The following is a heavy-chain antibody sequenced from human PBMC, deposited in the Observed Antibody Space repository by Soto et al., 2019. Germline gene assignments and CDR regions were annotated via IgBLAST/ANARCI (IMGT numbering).Heavy chain of an antibody. J-gene: IGHJ6*02. V-gene: IGHV1-3*02. D-gene: IGHD2-15*01. Sequence: ASVKVSCKASGHTLTSYAVHWVRQAPGQRLEWMGWSNAGNGNTKYSQEFQGRVTITRDTSASTAYMELSSLRSEDMAVYYCARGGPESRYCCGGSCHPYYYYGMDVWGQGTTVTVSS. CDR1: GHTLTSYA. CDR2: SNAGNGNT. CDR3: ARGGPESRYCCGGSCHPYYYYGMDV.